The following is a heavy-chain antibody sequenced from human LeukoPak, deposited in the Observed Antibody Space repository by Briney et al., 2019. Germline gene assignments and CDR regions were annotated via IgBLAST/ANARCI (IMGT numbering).Heavy chain of an antibody. CDR2: INSDGSST. CDR3: GRNYEILS. V-gene: IGHV3-74*01. Sequence: PGGSLRLSRAASGFTFSSYWMHWVRQAPGKGLVWVSSINSDGSSTRYADSVKGRFTISRDNAKNTLYLQMNSLRAEDTAMYYCGRNYEILSWGQGTLVTVSS. CDR1: GFTFSSYW. D-gene: IGHD3-9*01. J-gene: IGHJ4*02.